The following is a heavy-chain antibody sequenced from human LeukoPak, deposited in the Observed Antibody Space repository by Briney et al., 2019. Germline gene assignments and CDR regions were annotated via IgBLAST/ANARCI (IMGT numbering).Heavy chain of an antibody. V-gene: IGHV3-21*01. J-gene: IGHJ3*02. D-gene: IGHD3-22*01. CDR1: GFTFSNYA. CDR3: ARVYYDRGAFDI. Sequence: GGSLRLSCAASGFTFSNYAMHWVRQAPGKGLEWVSSISSSSSYIYYADSVKGRFTISRDNAKNSLYLQMNSLRAEDTAVYYCARVYYDRGAFDIWGQGTMVTVSS. CDR2: ISSSSSYI.